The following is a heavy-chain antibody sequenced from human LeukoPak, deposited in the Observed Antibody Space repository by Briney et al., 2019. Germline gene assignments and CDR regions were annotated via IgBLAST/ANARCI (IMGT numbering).Heavy chain of an antibody. CDR2: IYYSGST. Sequence: SETLSLTCTVSGGSISSYYWSWIRQPPGKGLEWIGYIYYSGSTNYNPSLKSRVTISVDTSKNQFSLKLSSVTAADTAVYYCAGGANIAARGVFDYWGQGTLVTVSS. V-gene: IGHV4-59*01. D-gene: IGHD6-6*01. CDR1: GGSISSYY. J-gene: IGHJ4*02. CDR3: AGGANIAARGVFDY.